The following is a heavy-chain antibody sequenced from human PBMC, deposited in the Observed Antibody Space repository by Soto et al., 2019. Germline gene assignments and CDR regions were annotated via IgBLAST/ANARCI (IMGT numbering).Heavy chain of an antibody. D-gene: IGHD3-10*01. CDR2: IYTSGST. Sequence: SETLSLTCTFSGGSIISYYWSWTRQPAGKGLEWIGRIYTSGSTNYNPSLKSRVTMSVDTSKNQFSLKLSSVTAADTAVYYCAREGGITMVRGVIPQLGFDPWGQGTLVTVSS. J-gene: IGHJ5*02. CDR1: GGSIISYY. V-gene: IGHV4-4*07. CDR3: AREGGITMVRGVIPQLGFDP.